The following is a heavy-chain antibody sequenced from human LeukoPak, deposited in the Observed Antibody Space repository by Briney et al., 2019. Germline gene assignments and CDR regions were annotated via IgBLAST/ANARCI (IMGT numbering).Heavy chain of an antibody. Sequence: GGSLRLSCAASGFTFNNHPMHWVRQAPGKGLEYVSAISSDGGSPYYADSVKGRFTISRDNSKNTLYLQMGSLRDEDMAVYYCARADYDSSGYYADFWGQGTLVTVSS. CDR2: ISSDGGSP. CDR3: ARADYDSSGYYADF. V-gene: IGHV3-64*02. CDR1: GFTFNNHP. J-gene: IGHJ4*02. D-gene: IGHD3-22*01.